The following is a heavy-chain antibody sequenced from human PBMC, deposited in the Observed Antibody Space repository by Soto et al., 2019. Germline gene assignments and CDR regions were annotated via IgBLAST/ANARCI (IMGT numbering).Heavy chain of an antibody. Sequence: QVQLQQWGAGLLKPSETLSLTCAVYGGSFSGYYWSWIRQPPGKGLEWIGEINHSGSTNYNPSLNSRVTISVDTSKHQFSLKLSSVTAADTAGYYCASHYGDYDLSWGQGTLVTVSS. J-gene: IGHJ4*02. D-gene: IGHD4-17*01. CDR2: INHSGST. CDR3: ASHYGDYDLS. CDR1: GGSFSGYY. V-gene: IGHV4-34*01.